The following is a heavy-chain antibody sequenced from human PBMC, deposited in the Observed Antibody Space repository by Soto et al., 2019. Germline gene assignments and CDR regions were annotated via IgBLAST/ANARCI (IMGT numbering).Heavy chain of an antibody. CDR3: AGRYSSKYGMDV. J-gene: IGHJ6*02. D-gene: IGHD5-18*01. Sequence: PGESLKISCKGSGYSFTSYWISWVRQMPGKGLEWMGRIDPSDSYTNYSPSFQGHVTISADKSISTAYLQWSSLKASDTAMYYCAGRYSSKYGMDVWGQGTTVTVSS. CDR2: IDPSDSYT. V-gene: IGHV5-10-1*01. CDR1: GYSFTSYW.